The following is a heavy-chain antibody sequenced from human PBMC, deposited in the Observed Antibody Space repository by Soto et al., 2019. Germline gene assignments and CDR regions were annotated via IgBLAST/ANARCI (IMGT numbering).Heavy chain of an antibody. CDR1: GGSISSYF. J-gene: IGHJ4*02. Sequence: QVQLQESGPGLLKPLETLSLTCTVSGGSISSYFYIWVRQPPGKGLEWIGSVYYTGTTDYNPSLKRRVTISVDTSKTQFSLNLRSVTAADPAVYYCARDLAAVPRAFDYWGRGTLVTVSS. V-gene: IGHV4-59*01. D-gene: IGHD6-13*01. CDR2: VYYTGTT. CDR3: ARDLAAVPRAFDY.